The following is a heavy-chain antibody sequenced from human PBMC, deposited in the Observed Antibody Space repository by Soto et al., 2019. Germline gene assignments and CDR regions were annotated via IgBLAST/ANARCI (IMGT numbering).Heavy chain of an antibody. CDR2: ISVSGGGT. CDR3: AKSGGASPYYFDY. D-gene: IGHD1-26*01. CDR1: AFTFNTYA. J-gene: IGHJ4*02. Sequence: EVQLLESGGGLVLPGGSLRLSCAASAFTFNTYAMGWVRQAPGKGLEWVSAISVSGGGTYYADSVKGRFTISRDTSKNTLYLQMNSLRADDTAVYYCAKSGGASPYYFDYWGRGTLVTVSS. V-gene: IGHV3-23*01.